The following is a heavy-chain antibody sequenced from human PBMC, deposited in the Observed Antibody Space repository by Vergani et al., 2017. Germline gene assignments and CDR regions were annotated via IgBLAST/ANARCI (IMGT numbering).Heavy chain of an antibody. Sequence: EVQLVESGGGFVQPGRSLRLSCAASGFTFDDYAMHWVRQAPGKGLEWVSGISWNSGSIGYADSVKGRFTSSRDNAKNSLYLQMNSLRAEDTALYYCANDTAARGRYYYYYMDVWGKGTTVTVSS. V-gene: IGHV3-9*01. D-gene: IGHD6-6*01. CDR1: GFTFDDYA. CDR2: ISWNSGSI. CDR3: ANDTAARGRYYYYYMDV. J-gene: IGHJ6*03.